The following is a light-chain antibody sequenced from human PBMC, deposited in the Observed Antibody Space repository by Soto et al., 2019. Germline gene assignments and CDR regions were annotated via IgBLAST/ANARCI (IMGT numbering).Light chain of an antibody. CDR2: EVS. CDR3: SSFTSSNTYV. CDR1: SSDVGGYND. J-gene: IGLJ1*01. V-gene: IGLV2-14*01. Sequence: QSALTQPASVSGSPGQSITISCTGTSSDVGGYNDVSWYQQHPGQAPKLIILEVSKRPSGVSNRFSGSKSGNTASLTISGLQAEDEADYYCSSFTSSNTYVFGTGTKLTVL.